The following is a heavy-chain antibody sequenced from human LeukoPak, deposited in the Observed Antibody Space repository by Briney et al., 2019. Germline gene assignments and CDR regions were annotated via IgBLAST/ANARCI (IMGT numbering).Heavy chain of an antibody. V-gene: IGHV4-59*01. D-gene: IGHD6-6*01. CDR1: GGSLSSYY. CDR3: ARHQIAAPPTPFDY. CDR2: IYYSGST. J-gene: IGHJ4*02. Sequence: PSETLSLTCTVSGGSLSSYYWTWIRQPPGKGLEWIGYIYYSGSTNYNPSLKSRVTISVDTSKNQFSLKLSSVTAADTAVYYCARHQIAAPPTPFDYWGQGTLVTVSS.